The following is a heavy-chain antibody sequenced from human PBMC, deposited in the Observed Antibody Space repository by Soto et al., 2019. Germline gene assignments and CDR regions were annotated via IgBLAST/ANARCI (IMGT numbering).Heavy chain of an antibody. D-gene: IGHD7-27*01. V-gene: IGHV4-30-4*01. J-gene: IGHJ4*02. CDR3: ARGPSGDKVDS. CDR2: IYDGGRT. Sequence: QVQLQESGPGLVKPSQTLSLTCTVSGGSISTVDYWWSWIRQSPDMGLEWIGHIYDGGRTYNNPSLESRVTMSVDTSKSQRSLTLSSLSAADTAVYYCARGPSGDKVDSWGQGTLVTVSS. CDR1: GGSISTVDYW.